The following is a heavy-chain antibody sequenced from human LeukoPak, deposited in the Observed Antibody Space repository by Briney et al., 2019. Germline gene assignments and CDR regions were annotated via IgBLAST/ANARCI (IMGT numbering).Heavy chain of an antibody. D-gene: IGHD2-2*02. CDR3: ARWGYCSSTSCYTDYYYYMDV. J-gene: IGHJ6*03. Sequence: GGSLRLSCAASGFTSSSYSMNWARQAPGKGLEWVSSISSSISYIYYTDSVKGRFTISRDDAKNSLYLQMNSLRAEDTAVYYCARWGYCSSTSCYTDYYYYMDVWGKGTTVTVSS. V-gene: IGHV3-21*01. CDR2: ISSSISYI. CDR1: GFTSSSYS.